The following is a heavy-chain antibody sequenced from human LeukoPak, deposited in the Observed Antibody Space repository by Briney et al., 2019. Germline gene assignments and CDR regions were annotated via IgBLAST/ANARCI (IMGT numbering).Heavy chain of an antibody. V-gene: IGHV1-69*06. D-gene: IGHD3-10*01. J-gene: IGHJ4*02. CDR1: GGTFSSYA. CDR2: IIPIFGTA. CDR3: ARGLEGITMVRGVLDY. Sequence: SVKVSCKASGGTFSSYAISWVRQAPGQGLEWMGGIIPIFGTANYAQKFQGRVTITADKSTSTAYMELSSLRSEDTAVYYCARGLEGITMVRGVLDYWGQGTLVTVSS.